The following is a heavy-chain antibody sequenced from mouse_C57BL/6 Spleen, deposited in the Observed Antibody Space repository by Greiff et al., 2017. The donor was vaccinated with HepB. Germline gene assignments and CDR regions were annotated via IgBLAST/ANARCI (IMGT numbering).Heavy chain of an antibody. CDR3: ARPYGSTDWYFDV. CDR1: GYTFTSYD. V-gene: IGHV1-85*01. D-gene: IGHD1-1*01. CDR2: IYPRDGST. Sequence: QVQLQQSGPELVKPGASVKLSCKASGYTFTSYDINWVKQRPGQGLEWIGWIYPRDGSTKYNEKFKGTATLTVDASSSTAYMELHSLTSEDSAVYFCARPYGSTDWYFDVWGTGTTVTVSS. J-gene: IGHJ1*03.